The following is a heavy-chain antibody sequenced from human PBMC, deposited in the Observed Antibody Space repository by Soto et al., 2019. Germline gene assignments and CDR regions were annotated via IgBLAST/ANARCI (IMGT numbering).Heavy chain of an antibody. CDR1: GASLSSPSYY. J-gene: IGHJ4*02. D-gene: IGHD6-19*01. CDR2: IYYSGTT. V-gene: IGHV4-39*01. CDR3: VRRPNRPMAGDD. Sequence: SETLSLTCSVSGASLSSPSYYWGWVSLSPGKGLEWLGSIYYSGTTHYNPSLKSRVSLSVDTSNMQFSLNLASVTAADTAVYYCVRRPNRPMAGDDWGQGALVTVSS.